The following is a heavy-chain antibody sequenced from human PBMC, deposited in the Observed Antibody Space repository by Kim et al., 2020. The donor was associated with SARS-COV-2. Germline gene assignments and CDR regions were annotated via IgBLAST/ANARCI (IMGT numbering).Heavy chain of an antibody. CDR3: VKDQHYALFLGESLGSTCYYGMDL. J-gene: IGHJ6*02. D-gene: IGHD3-10*01. Sequence: GGSLRLSCVASGFNFSPYAMNWVRQAPGKGLEWVSGISGRGGYKKYADSVKGRFSVSRDNAKNTLHLQMNSLRPEDTAIYYCVKDQHYALFLGESLGSTCYYGMDLWGQGTTVTVSS. CDR1: GFNFSPYA. CDR2: ISGRGGYK. V-gene: IGHV3-23*01.